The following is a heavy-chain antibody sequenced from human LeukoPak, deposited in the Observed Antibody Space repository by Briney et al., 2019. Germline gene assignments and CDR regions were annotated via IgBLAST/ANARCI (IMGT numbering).Heavy chain of an antibody. CDR1: GFTFSGYY. J-gene: IGHJ4*02. Sequence: GGSLRLSCAASGFTFSGYYMSWIRQAPGKGLEWVSYISSSSSYTNYADSVKGRFTISRDNAKNSLYLQMNSLRAEDTAVYYCARGPYDILTGYYPGDYWGQGTLVTVSS. V-gene: IGHV3-11*06. CDR2: ISSSSSYT. CDR3: ARGPYDILTGYYPGDY. D-gene: IGHD3-9*01.